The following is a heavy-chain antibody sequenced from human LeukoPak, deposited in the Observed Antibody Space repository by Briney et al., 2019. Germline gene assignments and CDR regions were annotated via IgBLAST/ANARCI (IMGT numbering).Heavy chain of an antibody. D-gene: IGHD2/OR15-2a*01. V-gene: IGHV1-69*05. Sequence: GASVKVSCKASGGTFSSYAISWVRQAPGQGLEWMGGIIPIFGTANYAQKFQGRVTITTDESTSTAYMELSSLRFEDTAVYYCARGRWEYLPNLGEYYYYYMDVWGKGTTVTVSS. CDR2: IIPIFGTA. J-gene: IGHJ6*03. CDR1: GGTFSSYA. CDR3: ARGRWEYLPNLGEYYYYYMDV.